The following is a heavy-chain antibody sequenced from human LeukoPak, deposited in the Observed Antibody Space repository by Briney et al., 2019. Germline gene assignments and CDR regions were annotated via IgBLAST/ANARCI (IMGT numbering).Heavy chain of an antibody. V-gene: IGHV3-21*01. D-gene: IGHD3-9*01. Sequence: GGSLRLSRAASVFTFRSYSMNWVRQAPAKALEWVSSISNSSSYIYYAESLKGRFTISRDNAKNTLYMPMNTERAEDTAVYYCASASVSILTGYYLPSYFDYWGQGTLVTVSS. CDR2: ISNSSSYI. CDR3: ASASVSILTGYYLPSYFDY. CDR1: VFTFRSYS. J-gene: IGHJ4*02.